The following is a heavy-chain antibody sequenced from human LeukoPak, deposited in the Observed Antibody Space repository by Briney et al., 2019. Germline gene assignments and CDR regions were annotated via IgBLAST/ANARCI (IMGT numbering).Heavy chain of an antibody. V-gene: IGHV4-59*01. J-gene: IGHJ6*03. CDR3: ARGAYCSGGSCYPYYYYYYMDV. D-gene: IGHD2-15*01. Sequence: SETLSLTCTVSGGSISSYYWSWIRQPPGQGLEWIGGIYYSGSTYYNPSLKSRVTISVDTSKNQFSLKLSSVTAADTAVYYCARGAYCSGGSCYPYYYYYYMDVWGKGTTVTISS. CDR2: IYYSGST. CDR1: GGSISSYY.